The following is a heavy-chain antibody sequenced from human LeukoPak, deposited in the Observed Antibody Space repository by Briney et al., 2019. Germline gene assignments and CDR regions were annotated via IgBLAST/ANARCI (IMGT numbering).Heavy chain of an antibody. CDR3: ARLAYCGGDCYQEFDY. CDR2: IYYSGST. V-gene: IGHV4-39*01. J-gene: IGHJ4*02. CDR1: GRSLSSSSDY. D-gene: IGHD2-21*02. Sequence: PSETLSLTCTVSGRSLSSSSDYWGWIRQPPGKGLEWIGSIYYSGSTYYNPSLKSRVTTSVDTSKNQFSLKLSSVTAADTAVYYCARLAYCGGDCYQEFDYWGQGTLVTVSS.